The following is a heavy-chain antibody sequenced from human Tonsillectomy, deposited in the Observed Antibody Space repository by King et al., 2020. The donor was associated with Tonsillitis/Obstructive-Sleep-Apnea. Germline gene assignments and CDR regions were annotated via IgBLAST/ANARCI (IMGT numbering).Heavy chain of an antibody. CDR3: ARELGDIVVVPAAPPLVNWFDP. CDR2: INPNSGGT. CDR1: GYTFSDYY. D-gene: IGHD2-2*01. Sequence: VQLVESGAEVKKPGASVRVSCTASGYTFSDYYMHWVRRAPGQGLEWMGWINPNSGGTDYAQKFQGRVTMTRDTSISTAYMELSRLRSDDTAVYYCARELGDIVVVPAAPPLVNWFDPWGQGTLVTVSS. V-gene: IGHV1-2*02. J-gene: IGHJ5*02.